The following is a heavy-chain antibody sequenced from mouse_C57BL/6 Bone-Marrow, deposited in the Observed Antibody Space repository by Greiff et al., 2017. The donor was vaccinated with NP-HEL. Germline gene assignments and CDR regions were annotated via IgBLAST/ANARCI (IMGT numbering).Heavy chain of an antibody. CDR2: INPYNGGT. CDR3: AMNYYGSSYYFDY. Sequence: VQLQQSGPVLVKPGASVKMSCKASGYTFTDYYMNWVKQSHGKSLEWIGVINPYNGGTSYNQKFKGKATLTVDKSSSTAYMELNSLTSEDSAVYYCAMNYYGSSYYFDYWGQGTTLTVSS. J-gene: IGHJ2*01. V-gene: IGHV1-19*01. CDR1: GYTFTDYY. D-gene: IGHD1-1*01.